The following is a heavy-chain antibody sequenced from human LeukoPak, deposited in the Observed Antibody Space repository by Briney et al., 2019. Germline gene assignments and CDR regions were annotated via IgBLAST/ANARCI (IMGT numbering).Heavy chain of an antibody. CDR3: ARQRKLLWFGPDAFDI. CDR1: GGSISSYY. Sequence: SETLSLTCTISGGSISSYYWSWIRQPPGKGLEWIGYIYYTGSTNHNPSLKSRVTISVDTSKNQFSLKLSSVTAADTAVYYCARQRKLLWFGPDAFDIWGQGTMVTVSS. CDR2: IYYTGST. V-gene: IGHV4-59*08. D-gene: IGHD3-10*01. J-gene: IGHJ3*02.